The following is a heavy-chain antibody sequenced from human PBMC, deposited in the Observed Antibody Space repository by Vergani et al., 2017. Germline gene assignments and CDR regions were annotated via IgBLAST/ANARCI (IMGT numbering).Heavy chain of an antibody. Sequence: QVQLVESGGGLVKPGGSLRLPCAASGFTFSDYYMSWFRQAPGKGPEWVSYISSRGSSLYYADSVKGRFTMSRENAKNSLYLQMNSLRVEDPAVYYCARIPGIAAAGSFYWFDPWGQGTLVAVSS. CDR3: ARIPGIAAAGSFYWFDP. D-gene: IGHD6-13*01. V-gene: IGHV3-11*01. CDR1: GFTFSDYY. J-gene: IGHJ5*02. CDR2: ISSRGSSL.